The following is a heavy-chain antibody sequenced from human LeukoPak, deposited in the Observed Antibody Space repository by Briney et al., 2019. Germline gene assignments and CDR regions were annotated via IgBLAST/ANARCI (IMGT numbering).Heavy chain of an antibody. CDR3: ARLKLHYYGSGSYAFDV. J-gene: IGHJ3*01. CDR2: IHYRGST. D-gene: IGHD3-10*01. CDR1: GGSISSYY. Sequence: SETLSLTCTVSGGSISSYYWSWIRQPPGKGLEWIGNIHYRGSTNYTPSFKSRVTMSVDTSKTQFSLRLTSVTAADTAMYFCARLKLHYYGSGSYAFDVWGQGKMVAVSS. V-gene: IGHV4-59*08.